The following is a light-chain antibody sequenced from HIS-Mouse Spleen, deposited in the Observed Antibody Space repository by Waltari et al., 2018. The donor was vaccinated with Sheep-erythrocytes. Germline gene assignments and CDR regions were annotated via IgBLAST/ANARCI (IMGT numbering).Light chain of an antibody. CDR3: QQRSNWYT. J-gene: IGKJ2*01. Sequence: EIVLTQSPATLSLSPGERATLTCRASHSVNSYLAWYQQKPGQAPSLLIYDASNRATGIPARFSGSGSGTDFTLTISSLEPEDFAVYYCQQRSNWYTFGQGTKLEIK. CDR1: HSVNSY. CDR2: DAS. V-gene: IGKV3-11*01.